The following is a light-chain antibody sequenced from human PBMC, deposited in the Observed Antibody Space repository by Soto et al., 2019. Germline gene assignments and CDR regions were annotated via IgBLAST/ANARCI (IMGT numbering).Light chain of an antibody. CDR2: EAS. CDR1: QSVSSN. V-gene: IGKV3-15*01. Sequence: EIVMTQSPDTLSVSPGERATLSCRASQSVSSNLAWYQQKPGQAPRLLIYEASTRATGIPARFSGSGSGTDFTLTISSLQSEDFAVYYCQQYNNWPPWTFGQGTKVEIK. CDR3: QQYNNWPPWT. J-gene: IGKJ1*01.